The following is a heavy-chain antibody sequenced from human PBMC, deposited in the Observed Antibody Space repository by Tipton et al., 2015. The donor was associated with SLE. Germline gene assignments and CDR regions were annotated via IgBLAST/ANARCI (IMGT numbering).Heavy chain of an antibody. D-gene: IGHD6-13*01. V-gene: IGHV4-34*01. CDR1: GGSFSGYY. J-gene: IGHJ6*03. Sequence: LRLSCAVYGGSFSGYYWSWIRQPPGKGLEWIGEINHSGSTNYNPSLKSRVTISVDTSKSQFSLKLRSVTAADTAVYYCARGGEYGSSWYPRYYYYMDVWGKGTTVTVPS. CDR3: ARGGEYGSSWYPRYYYYMDV. CDR2: INHSGST.